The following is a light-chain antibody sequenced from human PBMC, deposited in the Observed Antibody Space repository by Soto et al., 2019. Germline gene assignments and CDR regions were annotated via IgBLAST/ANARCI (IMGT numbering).Light chain of an antibody. CDR1: SSDVGGYNY. CDR3: SSYTSSSTAV. J-gene: IGLJ1*01. CDR2: DVS. V-gene: IGLV2-14*01. Sequence: QSVLTQPASVSGSPGQSITISCTGTSSDVGGYNYVSWYQQHPGKAPKLMIYDVSNRPSGVSNRFSGSKSGNTASLTISGHQAEDEADYYCSSYTSSSTAVFGTGTKLTVL.